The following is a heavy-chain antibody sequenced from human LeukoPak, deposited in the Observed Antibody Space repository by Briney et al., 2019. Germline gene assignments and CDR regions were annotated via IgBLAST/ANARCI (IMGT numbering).Heavy chain of an antibody. J-gene: IGHJ4*02. V-gene: IGHV3-33*01. CDR1: GFTFSSYG. CDR2: IWADGSNK. Sequence: GGSLRLSCAASGFTFSSYGLHWVRQAPGKGLEWVAVIWADGSNKYYTDSVEGRFTTSRDNSKNTLYLQMNSLRAEDTAVYYCARDSRSAFDSWGQGTLVTVSS. CDR3: ARDSRSAFDS.